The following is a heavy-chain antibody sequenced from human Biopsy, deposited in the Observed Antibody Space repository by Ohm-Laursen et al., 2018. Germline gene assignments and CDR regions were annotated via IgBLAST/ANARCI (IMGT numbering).Heavy chain of an antibody. CDR1: GGSISSNSYY. CDR3: ARHPTGFWFDP. CDR2: DYYSGST. Sequence: GTLSLTCTVSGGSISSNSYYWGWIRQSPGKGLEWVGSDYYSGSTYYNPSLKSRVAISVDTSTNQFSLKVSSVTAADTALYYCARHPTGFWFDPWGHGTLVTVSS. J-gene: IGHJ5*02. V-gene: IGHV4-39*01.